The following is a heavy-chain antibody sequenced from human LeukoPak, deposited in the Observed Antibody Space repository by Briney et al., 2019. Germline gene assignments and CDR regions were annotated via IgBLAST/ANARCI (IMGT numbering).Heavy chain of an antibody. J-gene: IGHJ5*02. CDR1: GFTFSDYY. CDR2: ISYDGSNK. CDR3: AREWANWFDP. D-gene: IGHD1-26*01. Sequence: GGSLRLSCAASGFTFSDYYMTWIRQAPGKGLEWVAVISYDGSNKYYADSVKGRFTISRDNSKNTLYLQMNSLRAEDTAVYYCAREWANWFDPWGQGTLVTVSS. V-gene: IGHV3-30-3*01.